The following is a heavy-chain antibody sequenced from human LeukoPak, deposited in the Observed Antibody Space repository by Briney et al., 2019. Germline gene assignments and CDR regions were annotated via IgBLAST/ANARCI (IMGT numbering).Heavy chain of an antibody. CDR1: GGTFSSYA. CDR3: ATYGSGSYYNTSLDY. CDR2: IIPIFGTA. D-gene: IGHD3-10*01. V-gene: IGHV1-69*13. Sequence: SVKVSCTASGGTFSSYAISWVRQAPGQGLEWMGGIIPIFGTANYAQKFQGRVTITADESTSTAYMELSSLRSEDTAVYYCATYGSGSYYNTSLDYWGQGTLVTVSS. J-gene: IGHJ4*02.